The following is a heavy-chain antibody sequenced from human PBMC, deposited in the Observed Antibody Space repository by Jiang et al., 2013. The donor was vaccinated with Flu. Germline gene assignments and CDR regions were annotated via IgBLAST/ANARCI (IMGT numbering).Heavy chain of an antibody. D-gene: IGHD6-19*01. CDR2: IYHSGST. Sequence: GPGLVKPSGTLSLTCAVSGGSISSSNWWSWVRQPPGKGLEWIGEIYHSGSTNYNPSLKSRVTISVDKSKNQFSLKLSSVTAADTAVYYCARVPPRRAVAGDLYYFDYWGQGTLVTVSS. V-gene: IGHV4-4*02. J-gene: IGHJ4*02. CDR1: GGSISSSNW. CDR3: ARVPPRRAVAGDLYYFDY.